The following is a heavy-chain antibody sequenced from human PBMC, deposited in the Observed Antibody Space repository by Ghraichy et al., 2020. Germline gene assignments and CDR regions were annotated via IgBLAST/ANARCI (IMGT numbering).Heavy chain of an antibody. CDR2: IYYSGST. CDR3: ARQRLWFGEWDFDY. V-gene: IGHV4-30-4*01. CDR1: GGSISSGDYY. J-gene: IGHJ4*02. Sequence: SETLSLTCTVSGGSISSGDYYWSWIRQPPGKGLEWIGYIYYSGSTYYNPSLKSRVTISVDTSKNQFSLKLSSVTAADTAVYYCARQRLWFGEWDFDYWGQGTLVTVSS. D-gene: IGHD3-10*01.